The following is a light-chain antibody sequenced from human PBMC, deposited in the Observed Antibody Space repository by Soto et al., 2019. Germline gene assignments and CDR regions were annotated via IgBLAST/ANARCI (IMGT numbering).Light chain of an antibody. CDR1: QSICNNY. V-gene: IGKV3-20*01. Sequence: DMGLTQSPGTLSLSPGERATLSCRASQSICNNYLGWYQQKPGQAPMLLIYGASIRVTGIPDRFSGSGSGTDFTLTISRLEPEDFAVYYCQKYGDSPPTTFGGGPKVEI. J-gene: IGKJ4*01. CDR3: QKYGDSPPTT. CDR2: GAS.